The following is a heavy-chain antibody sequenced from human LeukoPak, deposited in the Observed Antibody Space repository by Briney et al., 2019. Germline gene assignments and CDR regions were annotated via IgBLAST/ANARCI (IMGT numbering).Heavy chain of an antibody. CDR2: ISRSSSYI. Sequence: PGGSLRLSCAASGFTFSSYSMNWVRQAPGKGLEWVSSISRSSSYIYYADSVKGRFTISRDNAKNSLYLQMNSLRAEDTAVYYCARDRDYYDSSGYYYGPEYFQHWGQGTLVTVSS. J-gene: IGHJ1*01. V-gene: IGHV3-21*01. D-gene: IGHD3-22*01. CDR1: GFTFSSYS. CDR3: ARDRDYYDSSGYYYGPEYFQH.